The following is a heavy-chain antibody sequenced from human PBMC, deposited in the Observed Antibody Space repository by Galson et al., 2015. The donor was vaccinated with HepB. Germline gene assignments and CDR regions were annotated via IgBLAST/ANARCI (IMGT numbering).Heavy chain of an antibody. Sequence: QSGAEVKKPGESLRISCEVSGYTFTGYWITWVRQMPGKGLEWMGTIDPSDSYTNYSPSFQGHVTISADKSISTAYLQWSSLRASDTAMYYCARFTKQQLGRHYYYGMDAWGQGTTVTVSS. V-gene: IGHV5-10-1*01. CDR2: IDPSDSYT. D-gene: IGHD6-13*01. CDR1: GYTFTGYW. J-gene: IGHJ6*02. CDR3: ARFTKQQLGRHYYYGMDA.